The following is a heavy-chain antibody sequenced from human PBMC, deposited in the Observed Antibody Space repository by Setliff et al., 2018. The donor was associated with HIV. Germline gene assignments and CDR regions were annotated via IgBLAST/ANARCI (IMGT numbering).Heavy chain of an antibody. CDR2: IYYSGRA. V-gene: IGHV4-39*07. J-gene: IGHJ5*02. CDR3: ARTSILYSGSWYVSKNWFDP. D-gene: IGHD6-13*01. CDR1: GGYISSGNYC. Sequence: SETLSLTCTVSGGYISSGNYCWGWIRQPPGKGLEWIGSIYYSGRAYYNPSLKSRVTISVDTSKNQFSLKLTSVTAADTAVYYCARTSILYSGSWYVSKNWFDPWGQGTLVTVSS.